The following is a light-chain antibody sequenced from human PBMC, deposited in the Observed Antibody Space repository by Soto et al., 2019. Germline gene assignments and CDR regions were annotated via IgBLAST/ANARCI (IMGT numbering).Light chain of an antibody. CDR2: EVN. J-gene: IGLJ1*01. Sequence: QSALTQPASVSGSPGQSITISCTGTSSDVGGYIYVSWYQQHPGKAPKLVIYEVNNRPSGVSNRFSGSKSGNTASLTISGLQADDEADYYCSSYTSSTTALYLFGTGTKLTVL. V-gene: IGLV2-14*01. CDR3: SSYTSSTTALYL. CDR1: SSDVGGYIY.